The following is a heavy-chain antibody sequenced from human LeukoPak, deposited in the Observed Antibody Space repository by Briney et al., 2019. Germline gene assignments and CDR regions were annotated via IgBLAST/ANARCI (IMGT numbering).Heavy chain of an antibody. D-gene: IGHD3-3*01. J-gene: IGHJ4*02. CDR1: GGSISSYY. V-gene: IGHV4-59*08. Sequence: SETLSLTCTVSGGSISSYYWSWIRQPPRKGLEWIGYIYYSGSTNYNPSLKSRVTISVDTSKNQFSLKLSSVTAADTAVYYCAIIVRGAYYDFWSGYRYYFDYWGQGTLVTVSS. CDR3: AIIVRGAYYDFWSGYRYYFDY. CDR2: IYYSGST.